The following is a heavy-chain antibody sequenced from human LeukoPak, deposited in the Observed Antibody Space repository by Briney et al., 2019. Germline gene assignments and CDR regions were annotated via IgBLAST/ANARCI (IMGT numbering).Heavy chain of an antibody. Sequence: GRSLRLSCAASGFTFSSYAMHWVRQAPGKGLEWVSSISRSSSYIYYADSVKGRFTISRDNAKNSLYLQMNSLRAEDTAVYYCAAPRIADDFFDYWGQGTLVTVSS. J-gene: IGHJ4*02. CDR2: ISRSSSYI. CDR3: AAPRIADDFFDY. CDR1: GFTFSSYA. D-gene: IGHD6-13*01. V-gene: IGHV3-21*01.